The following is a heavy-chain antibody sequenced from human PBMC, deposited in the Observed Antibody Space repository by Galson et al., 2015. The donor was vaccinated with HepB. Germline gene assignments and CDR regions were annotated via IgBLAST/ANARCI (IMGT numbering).Heavy chain of an antibody. CDR2: IWFDGNET. D-gene: IGHD4-17*01. CDR3: ARDSYGDYGGILNS. V-gene: IGHV3-33*01. CDR1: GYTFSSYA. Sequence: SLRLSCAASGYTFSSYAMHWVRQAPGQGLEWVAVIWFDGNETDYAEDVKGRFTMSRGNSKNTLFLQMNSLRAEDTAIYYCARDSYGDYGGILNSWGQGTLVTVSS. J-gene: IGHJ4*02.